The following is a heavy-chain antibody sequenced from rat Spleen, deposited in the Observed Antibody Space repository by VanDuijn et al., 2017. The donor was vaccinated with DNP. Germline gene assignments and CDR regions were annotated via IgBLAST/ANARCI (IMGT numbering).Heavy chain of an antibody. CDR1: GYTFTSSY. CDR2: IYTGSGDT. CDR3: ASSWVGVRGIWFAY. V-gene: IGHV1-43*01. D-gene: IGHD4-3*01. J-gene: IGHJ3*01. Sequence: QVQLQQSGAELAKPGSSVKISCKASGYTFTSSYIGWIKQTTGQGLEFIGYIYTGSGDTNYNEKFKGKATLTVDKSSSTAFMQLSSLTPGDSAVYYWASSWVGVRGIWFAYWGQGTLVTVSS.